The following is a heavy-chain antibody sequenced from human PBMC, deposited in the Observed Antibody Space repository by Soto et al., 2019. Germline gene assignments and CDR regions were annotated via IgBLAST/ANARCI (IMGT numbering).Heavy chain of an antibody. CDR3: VKDLGYCSSTSCYADRDAFDS. V-gene: IGHV3-64D*09. CDR1: GFTFSSYA. CDR2: ISSNGGST. D-gene: IGHD2-2*01. Sequence: GGSLRLSCSASGFTFSSYAMHWVRQAPGKGLEYVSAISSNGGSTYYADSVKGRFTISRDNSKNTLYLQMSSLRAEDTAVYYCVKDLGYCSSTSCYADRDAFDSWGQGTMVTVSS. J-gene: IGHJ3*02.